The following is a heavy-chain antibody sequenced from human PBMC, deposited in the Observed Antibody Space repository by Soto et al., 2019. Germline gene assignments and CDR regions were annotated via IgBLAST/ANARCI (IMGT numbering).Heavy chain of an antibody. Sequence: WGWIRQPPGKGLEWIGSIYYSGSTYYNPSLKSRVTISVDTSKNQFSLKLSSVTAADTAVYYCARGYCSGGSCYRYWGQGSQVTVSS. CDR2: IYYSGST. CDR3: ARGYCSGGSCYRY. V-gene: IGHV4-39*01. J-gene: IGHJ4*02. D-gene: IGHD2-15*01.